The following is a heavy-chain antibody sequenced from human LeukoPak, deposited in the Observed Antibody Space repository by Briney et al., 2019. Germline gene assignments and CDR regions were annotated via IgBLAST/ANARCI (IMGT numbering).Heavy chain of an antibody. Sequence: SETLSLTCTVSGGSISSYYWSWIRQPPGKGLEWIGYIYYSGSTNYNPSLKSRVTISVDTSKNQFSLKLSSVTAADTAVYYCARQDMGYYFDYWGQGTLVTVSS. V-gene: IGHV4-59*01. D-gene: IGHD2-15*01. CDR3: ARQDMGYYFDY. J-gene: IGHJ4*02. CDR1: GGSISSYY. CDR2: IYYSGST.